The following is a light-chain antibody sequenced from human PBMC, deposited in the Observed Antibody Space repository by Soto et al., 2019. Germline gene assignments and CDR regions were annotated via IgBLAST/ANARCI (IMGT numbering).Light chain of an antibody. Sequence: DIQMTQSPSSLSASVGDRFTITCQASQSLSYWLAWYQQKPGKAPKLLIFDASSLQRGVPSRFSGSGSGTEFTLTISSLQPDDFATYYCQQYDSHPMYTFGQGTKVDI. CDR2: DAS. J-gene: IGKJ2*01. V-gene: IGKV1-5*01. CDR1: QSLSYW. CDR3: QQYDSHPMYT.